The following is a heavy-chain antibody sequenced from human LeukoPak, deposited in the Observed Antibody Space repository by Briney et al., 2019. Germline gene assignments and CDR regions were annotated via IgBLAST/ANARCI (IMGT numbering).Heavy chain of an antibody. D-gene: IGHD4-17*01. Sequence: SETLSLTCAVSDDSFSSHYWTWIRQPPGKGLEWLGYISYIGTTNYNPSLKSRVTISIDTSKNQFSLKLSSVTAADTAVYYCARDLVTVTKGFDIWGQGTMVSVSS. J-gene: IGHJ3*02. CDR1: DDSFSSHY. CDR3: ARDLVTVTKGFDI. CDR2: ISYIGTT. V-gene: IGHV4-59*11.